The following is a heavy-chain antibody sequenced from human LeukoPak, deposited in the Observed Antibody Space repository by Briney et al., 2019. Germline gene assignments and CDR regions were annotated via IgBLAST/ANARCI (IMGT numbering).Heavy chain of an antibody. J-gene: IGHJ4*02. CDR3: ARGQWLDNY. Sequence: PSETLSLTCAAYGGTFNDYYWSWIRQPPGKGLEWIGEINHSGSTNYNPSLKSRVIISVETSKKQFSLKLSSVTAADTAVYYCARGQWLDNYWGQGTLVTVSS. CDR1: GGTFNDYY. CDR2: INHSGST. D-gene: IGHD6-19*01. V-gene: IGHV4-34*01.